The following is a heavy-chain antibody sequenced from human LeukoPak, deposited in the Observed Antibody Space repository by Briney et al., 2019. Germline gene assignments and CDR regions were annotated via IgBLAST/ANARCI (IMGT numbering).Heavy chain of an antibody. Sequence: ASVKVSCKASGYTFTSYYMHWVRQAPGQGLEWMGIINPSGGSTSYAQTFQGRVTMTRDMSTSTVYMELSSLRSEDTAVYYCARDGGDIVVVPAAYNWFDPWGQGTLVTVSS. V-gene: IGHV1-46*01. CDR1: GYTFTSYY. J-gene: IGHJ5*02. CDR2: INPSGGST. CDR3: ARDGGDIVVVPAAYNWFDP. D-gene: IGHD2-2*01.